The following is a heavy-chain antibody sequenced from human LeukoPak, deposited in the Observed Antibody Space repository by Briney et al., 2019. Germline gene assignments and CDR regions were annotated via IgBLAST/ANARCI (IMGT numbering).Heavy chain of an antibody. CDR3: AREGVTMVRGVINYFDY. CDR1: GFPFSTYA. CDR2: ISSNGGST. J-gene: IGHJ4*02. Sequence: PGGSLRLSCAASGFPFSTYAMHWVRQAPGKGLEYVSAISSNGGSTYYANSVKGRFTTSRDNAKNSLYLQMNSLRAEDTALYYCAREGVTMVRGVINYFDYWGQGTLVTVSS. D-gene: IGHD3-10*01. V-gene: IGHV3-64*01.